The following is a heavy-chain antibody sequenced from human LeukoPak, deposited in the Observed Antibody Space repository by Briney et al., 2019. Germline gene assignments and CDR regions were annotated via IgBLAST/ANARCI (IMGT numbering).Heavy chain of an antibody. D-gene: IGHD3-22*01. CDR2: ISGSGGST. CDR1: GFTFSSYA. J-gene: IGHJ4*02. CDR3: AKQLYYYDSSAYSPHYYFDY. Sequence: RGTLRLSCAASGFTFSSYAMSWVRQAPGKGLEWVSAISGSGGSTYYADSVKGRFTISRDNSKNTLYLQMNSLRAEDTAVYYCAKQLYYYDSSAYSPHYYFDYWGQGTLVTVSS. V-gene: IGHV3-23*01.